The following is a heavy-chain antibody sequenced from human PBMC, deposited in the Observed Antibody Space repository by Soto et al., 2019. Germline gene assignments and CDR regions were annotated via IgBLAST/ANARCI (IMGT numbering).Heavy chain of an antibody. CDR3: ARVGDFWSGYPFDY. D-gene: IGHD3-3*01. CDR1: GGSVSSGSYY. Sequence: SETLSLTCTVSGGSVSSGSYYWSWIRQPPGKGLEWIGYIYYSGSTNYNPSLKSRVTISVDTSKNQFSLKLSSVTAADTAVYYCARVGDFWSGYPFDYWGQGTLVTVSS. CDR2: IYYSGST. J-gene: IGHJ4*02. V-gene: IGHV4-61*01.